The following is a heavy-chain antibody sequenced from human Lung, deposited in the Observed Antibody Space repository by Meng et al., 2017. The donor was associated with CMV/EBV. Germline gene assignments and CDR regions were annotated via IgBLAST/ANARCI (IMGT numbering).Heavy chain of an antibody. CDR1: GFTFDDFA. Sequence: SLKISCTASGFTFDDFAMHWVRQTPGEGLEWVSGFSGNTGFIAYADSVKGRFTISRDNAKKTLSLQMDSLRPEDTGLYYCAKGGGERVTFDAMDVWGQRTTVTVSS. CDR3: AKGGGERVTFDAMDV. CDR2: FSGNTGFI. J-gene: IGHJ6*02. D-gene: IGHD2-21*02. V-gene: IGHV3-9*01.